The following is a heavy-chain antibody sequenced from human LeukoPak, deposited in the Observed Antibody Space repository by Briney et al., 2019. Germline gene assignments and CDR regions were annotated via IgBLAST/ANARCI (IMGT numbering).Heavy chain of an antibody. V-gene: IGHV3-33*01. D-gene: IGHD3-22*01. CDR2: IWYDGSNK. J-gene: IGHJ4*02. Sequence: PGGSLRLSCAASGFTFSSYGMHWVRQAPGKGLEWVAVIWYDGSNKYYADSVKGRFTISRDNSKNTLYLQMNSLRAEDTAVYYCARERDYYDSSGYDDWGQGTLVTVSS. CDR3: ARERDYYDSSGYDD. CDR1: GFTFSSYG.